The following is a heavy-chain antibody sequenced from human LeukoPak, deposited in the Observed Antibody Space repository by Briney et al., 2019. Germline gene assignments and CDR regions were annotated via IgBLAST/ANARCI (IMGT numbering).Heavy chain of an antibody. V-gene: IGHV1-2*02. CDR2: INPNSGGT. CDR1: GYXFTGYY. D-gene: IGHD3-9*01. Sequence: ASVKVSCKASGYXFTGYYIHWVRQAPGQGLEWMGWINPNSGGTNYAQKFQGRVTMTRDTSISTAYMELSRLRSDDTAVYYCARGSRITIFRYLDYWGQGALVTVPS. CDR3: ARGSRITIFRYLDY. J-gene: IGHJ4*02.